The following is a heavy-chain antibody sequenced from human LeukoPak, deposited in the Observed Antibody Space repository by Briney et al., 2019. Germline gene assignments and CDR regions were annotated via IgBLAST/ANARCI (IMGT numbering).Heavy chain of an antibody. V-gene: IGHV4-59*01. CDR2: IYYSGGT. D-gene: IGHD5-18*01. CDR3: AQSGSGYSYGYY. Sequence: SETLSLTCTVSGGSINYYYWMWIRQPPGKGLEWIGYIYYSGGTHYNPSLKSRVTMLVDTSKNQFSLKLTAVTAADTAVYYCAQSGSGYSYGYYWGQGTLVTVSS. J-gene: IGHJ4*02. CDR1: GGSINYYY.